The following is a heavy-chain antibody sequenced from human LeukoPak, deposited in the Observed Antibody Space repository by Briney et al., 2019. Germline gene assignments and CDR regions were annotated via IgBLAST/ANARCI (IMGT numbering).Heavy chain of an antibody. D-gene: IGHD6-19*01. CDR3: AREGTYGWYNWFDP. J-gene: IGHJ5*02. V-gene: IGHV4-59*13. Sequence: SETLSLTCTVSGDSIRSDYWSWIRQPPGKGLEWIGYIYHRGNTNYNPSLKSRVTITPDTSKNQFSLRLTSVTAADTAVYYCAREGTYGWYNWFDPWGQGTLVTVSS. CDR1: GDSIRSDY. CDR2: IYHRGNT.